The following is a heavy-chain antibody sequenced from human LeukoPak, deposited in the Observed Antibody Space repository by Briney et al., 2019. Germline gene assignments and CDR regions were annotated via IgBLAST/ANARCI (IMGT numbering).Heavy chain of an antibody. CDR2: ILYDGSNK. CDR3: ASAGYCSGGSCYPDY. CDR1: GFTFSSYG. Sequence: GGSLRLSCAASGFTFSSYGMHWVRQAPGKGLEWVAGILYDGSNKFYVDSLKGRFTISRDNAKNSLYLQMNSLRAEDTAVYYCASAGYCSGGSCYPDYWGQGTLVTVSS. V-gene: IGHV3-33*03. D-gene: IGHD2-15*01. J-gene: IGHJ4*02.